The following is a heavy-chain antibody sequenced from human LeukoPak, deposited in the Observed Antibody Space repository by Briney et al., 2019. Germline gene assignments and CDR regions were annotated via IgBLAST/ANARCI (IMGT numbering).Heavy chain of an antibody. Sequence: PSETLSLTCTVSGYSISSGYYWGWIRQPPGKGLEWIGSIYHSGSTYYNPSLKSRVTISVDTSKNQFSLKLSSVTAADTAVYYCASVSSYCSGGSCFDYWGQGTLVTVSP. CDR3: ASVSSYCSGGSCFDY. D-gene: IGHD2-15*01. CDR1: GYSISSGYY. CDR2: IYHSGST. V-gene: IGHV4-38-2*02. J-gene: IGHJ4*02.